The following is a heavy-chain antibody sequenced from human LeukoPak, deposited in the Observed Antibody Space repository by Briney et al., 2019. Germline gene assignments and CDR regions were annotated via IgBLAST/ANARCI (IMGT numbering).Heavy chain of an antibody. CDR2: ICSGGNT. Sequence: SETLSLTCTVSGGSVSSSYYWGWIRPPPGKGLEWIGSICSGGNTCYNPSLQSRVTISADSSKNHFFLQLTSATAADTAVYFCARDGPWKSGVWGRGTLVTVSS. CDR1: GGSVSSSYY. J-gene: IGHJ4*02. CDR3: ARDGPWKSGV. D-gene: IGHD1-1*01. V-gene: IGHV4-39*02.